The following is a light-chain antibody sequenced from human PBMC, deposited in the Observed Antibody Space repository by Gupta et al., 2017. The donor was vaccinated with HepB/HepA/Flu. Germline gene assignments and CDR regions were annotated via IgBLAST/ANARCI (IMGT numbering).Light chain of an antibody. CDR2: QDS. CDR1: RLGDKY. CDR3: QAWDSSTAA. Sequence: SYDLTQPPSVAVSPGQTARITCSGDRLGDKYACWYQQKPGQSPVLVIYQDSKRPSGIPERFSGSNSGNTATLTISGTQARDEADYYCQAWDSSTAAFGTGTKVTVL. J-gene: IGLJ1*01. V-gene: IGLV3-1*01.